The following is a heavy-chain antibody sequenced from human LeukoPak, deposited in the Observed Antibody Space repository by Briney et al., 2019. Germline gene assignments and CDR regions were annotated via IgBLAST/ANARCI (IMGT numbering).Heavy chain of an antibody. J-gene: IGHJ4*02. CDR1: GYTFTSHG. CDR3: ARNKTTGDGGFDY. Sequence: ASVKVSCKASGYTFTSHGISWIRQAPGQGPEWMGWISGNYGYTKYAQKFQGRVTMTTDTSTDTTYMELRSLRSDDTAFYYCARNKTTGDGGFDYWGQGTLITVSS. V-gene: IGHV1-18*04. CDR2: ISGNYGYT. D-gene: IGHD5-24*01.